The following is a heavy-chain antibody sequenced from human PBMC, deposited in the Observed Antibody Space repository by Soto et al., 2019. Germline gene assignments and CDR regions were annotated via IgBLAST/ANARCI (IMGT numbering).Heavy chain of an antibody. Sequence: TLSLTCTVSGGSISSSYWSWIRQPPGKGLEWIGYIYYSGSTNYNPALKSRVTISVDTSKNQFSLKLSSVTAADTAVYYCARGVTTYDYWGQGKLVTSPQ. CDR2: IYYSGST. V-gene: IGHV4-59*01. CDR1: GGSISSSY. D-gene: IGHD4-17*01. J-gene: IGHJ4*02. CDR3: ARGVTTYDY.